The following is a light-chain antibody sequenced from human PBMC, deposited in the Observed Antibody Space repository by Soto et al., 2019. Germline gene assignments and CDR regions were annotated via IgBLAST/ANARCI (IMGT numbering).Light chain of an antibody. CDR2: EVT. J-gene: IGLJ1*01. CDR1: SSDVGNFNL. V-gene: IGLV2-23*02. Sequence: SVLTQPASVSGSPGQSITISCTGTSSDVGNFNLVSWYQQHPDKAPKLMIYEVTKRPAGVSNRFSASKSGNTATLTISGLQAEFEADYYCCSYGGSCAYVFGSGTKFTVL. CDR3: CSYGGSCAYV.